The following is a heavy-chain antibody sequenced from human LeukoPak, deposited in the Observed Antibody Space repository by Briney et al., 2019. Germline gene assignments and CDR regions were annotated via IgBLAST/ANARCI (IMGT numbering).Heavy chain of an antibody. D-gene: IGHD3-22*01. Sequence: SETLSLTCAVYGGSFSGYYWSWIRQPPGKGLEWIGEINHSGSTNYNPSLKSRVTISVDTSKNQFSLKLSSVTAADTAVYYCTRHLPRDYYDSSGSRFDPWGQGTLVTVSS. CDR1: GGSFSGYY. V-gene: IGHV4-34*01. CDR2: INHSGST. CDR3: TRHLPRDYYDSSGSRFDP. J-gene: IGHJ5*02.